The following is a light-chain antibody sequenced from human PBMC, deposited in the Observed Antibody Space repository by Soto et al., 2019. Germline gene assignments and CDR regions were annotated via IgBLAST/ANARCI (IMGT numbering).Light chain of an antibody. CDR3: QQYYNTWT. CDR1: QSLLYSSNNMNY. V-gene: IGKV4-1*01. CDR2: WAS. Sequence: DIVMTQSPDSLAVSLGERATINCKSSQSLLYSSNNMNYLAWYQQKPGQPPKLLIYWASTRESGVPDRFSGNGAWKDFPLNNSNPQGEKGAVYYCQQYYNTWTFGQGTKVEIK. J-gene: IGKJ1*01.